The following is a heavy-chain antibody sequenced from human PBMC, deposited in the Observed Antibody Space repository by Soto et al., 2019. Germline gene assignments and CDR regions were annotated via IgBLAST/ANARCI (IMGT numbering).Heavy chain of an antibody. V-gene: IGHV3-23*01. CDR1: GFTFSSYA. Sequence: GGSLRLSCAASGFTFSSYAMSWVRQAPGKGLEWVSAISGSGGSTYYADSVKGRFTISRDNSKNRLYLQMNSLRAEDTAVYYCAGNDILTGYYYYGMDVWGQGTTVTVSS. D-gene: IGHD3-9*01. CDR3: AGNDILTGYYYYGMDV. J-gene: IGHJ6*02. CDR2: ISGSGGST.